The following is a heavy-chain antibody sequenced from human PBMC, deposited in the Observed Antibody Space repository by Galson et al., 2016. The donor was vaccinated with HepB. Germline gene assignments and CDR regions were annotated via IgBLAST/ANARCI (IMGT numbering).Heavy chain of an antibody. V-gene: IGHV3-21*01. CDR2: IRATTTYI. CDR3: GRANPGNQFGSGSYDS. D-gene: IGHD3-10*01. CDR1: GFSFSDYK. Sequence: SLRLSCAASGFSFSDYKMNWVRQAPGQGPEWIAAIRATTTYINYRDSVKGRSTISRDNAKTPLFLQMNSLRAEETAVNHGGRANPGNQFGSGSYDSWGQGTLVTASS. J-gene: IGHJ5*01.